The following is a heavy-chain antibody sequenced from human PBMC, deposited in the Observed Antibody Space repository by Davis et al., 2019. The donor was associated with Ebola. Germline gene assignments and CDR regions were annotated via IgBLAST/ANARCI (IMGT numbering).Heavy chain of an antibody. CDR1: GYTFTSYA. V-gene: IGHV1-69*10. CDR3: ARVTERLAHSSAAFDP. D-gene: IGHD6-25*01. CDR2: IIPILGIA. Sequence: SVKVSCKTSGYTFTSYAISWVRQAPGQGLEWMGGIIPILGIANYAQKFQGRVTITADKSTSTAYMELSSLRSEDTAVYYCARVTERLAHSSAAFDPWGQGTLVTVSS. J-gene: IGHJ5*02.